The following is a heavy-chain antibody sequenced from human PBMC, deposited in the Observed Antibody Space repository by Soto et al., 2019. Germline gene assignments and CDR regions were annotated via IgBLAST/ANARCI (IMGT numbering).Heavy chain of an antibody. J-gene: IGHJ4*02. V-gene: IGHV4-59*01. Sequence: SETLSLTCTVSGGSISSYYWSWIRQPPGKGLEWIGYIYYSGSTNYNPSLKSRVTISVDTSKNQFSLKLSSVTAADTAVYYCASVSVAGTLYFGCWGKGTLVTVPS. CDR1: GGSISSYY. CDR2: IYYSGST. CDR3: ASVSVAGTLYFGC. D-gene: IGHD6-19*01.